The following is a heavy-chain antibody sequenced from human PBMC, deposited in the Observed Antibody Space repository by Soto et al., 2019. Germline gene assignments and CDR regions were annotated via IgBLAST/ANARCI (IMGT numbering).Heavy chain of an antibody. D-gene: IGHD2-15*01. Sequence: SETLSLTCTVSGGSISSGDYYWSWIRQPPGKGLEWIGYIYYSGSTYYNPSLKSRVTISVDTSKNQFSLKLSSVTAADTAVYYCARVVVVAATRSFDPWGQGTLVTVSS. CDR1: GGSISSGDYY. CDR3: ARVVVVAATRSFDP. J-gene: IGHJ5*02. V-gene: IGHV4-30-4*01. CDR2: IYYSGST.